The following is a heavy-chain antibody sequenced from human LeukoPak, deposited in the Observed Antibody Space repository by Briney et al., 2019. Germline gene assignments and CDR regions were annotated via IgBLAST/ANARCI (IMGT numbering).Heavy chain of an antibody. CDR3: ARRFKRAADY. D-gene: IGHD3-3*01. CDR1: GGSISSYY. CDR2: IYYSGST. J-gene: IGHJ4*02. Sequence: SETLSLTCTVSGGSISSYYWSWIRQPPGKGLEWIGYIYYSGSTNYNPSLKSRVTISVDTSKNQFSLKLSSVTAADTAVYYCARRFKRAADYWGQGTLVTVSS. V-gene: IGHV4-59*12.